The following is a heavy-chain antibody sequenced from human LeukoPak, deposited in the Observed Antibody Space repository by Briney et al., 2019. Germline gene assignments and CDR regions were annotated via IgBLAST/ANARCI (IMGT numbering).Heavy chain of an antibody. J-gene: IGHJ4*02. Sequence: PGGSLRLSCTASGFTFSSYSMSWVRQGPGTGLEWVSAISGSGDTTFYADSVKGRFTISRDNSKKTLYLQVNSLRAEDTAVYFCAKDRVPSGSYSLDYWGQGTLVTVSS. CDR2: ISGSGDTT. D-gene: IGHD1-26*01. CDR1: GFTFSSYS. V-gene: IGHV3-23*01. CDR3: AKDRVPSGSYSLDY.